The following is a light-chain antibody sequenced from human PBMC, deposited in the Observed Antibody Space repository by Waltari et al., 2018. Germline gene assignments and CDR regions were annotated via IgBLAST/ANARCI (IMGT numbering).Light chain of an antibody. J-gene: IGLJ6*01. CDR3: ATWDNSLGRPV. Sequence: QSVLTQPPSASGAPGQSVTISCSGSSSTIGSNFVYWYHQLPGTAPKLLIYYNNQRPSGVSDRFSVSKSVPSASLAITGRRCDDEVDYLCATWDNSLGRPVFGSGTKLTVL. V-gene: IGLV1-47*02. CDR1: SSTIGSNF. CDR2: YNN.